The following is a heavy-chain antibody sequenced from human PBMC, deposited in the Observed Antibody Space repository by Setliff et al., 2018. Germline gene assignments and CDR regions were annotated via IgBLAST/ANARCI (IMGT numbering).Heavy chain of an antibody. CDR1: GDSFSDYY. CDR2: INHRGST. V-gene: IGHV4-34*01. D-gene: IGHD7-27*01. Sequence: SETLSLTCAVYGDSFSDYYWSWIRQPPGKGLEWIEEINHRGSTNYNPSLKSRVTMSVATFENHFSLKLNSLTAADTAVYYCARVTNWGLDLRFDPWGQGILVTVSS. J-gene: IGHJ5*02. CDR3: ARVTNWGLDLRFDP.